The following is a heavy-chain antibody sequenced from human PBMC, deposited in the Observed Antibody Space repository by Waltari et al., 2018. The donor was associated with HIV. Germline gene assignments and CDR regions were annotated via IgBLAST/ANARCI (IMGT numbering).Heavy chain of an antibody. J-gene: IGHJ6*02. Sequence: QVQLQESGPGLVKPLQTLSLTCTVSGGSISSGSYYWNWIRQPAGKGLEWIGRIYPSGSTNYNPSLMSRVTISVDTSKNQFSLKLSSVTAADTAVYYCARVFCSGGSCYGDGRYGMDVWGQGTTVTVSS. CDR3: ARVFCSGGSCYGDGRYGMDV. V-gene: IGHV4-61*02. CDR1: GGSISSGSYY. D-gene: IGHD2-15*01. CDR2: IYPSGST.